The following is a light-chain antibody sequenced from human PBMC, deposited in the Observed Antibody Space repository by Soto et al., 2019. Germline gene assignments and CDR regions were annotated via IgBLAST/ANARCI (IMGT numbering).Light chain of an antibody. V-gene: IGKV3-20*01. J-gene: IGKJ2*01. CDR2: GAS. Sequence: EIVLTQSPGTLSLSPGERATLSCRASQSVSSSYLAWYRQKPGQAPRLLIYGASSRATGIPDRFSGSGSATDFTLTISRLEPEDFAVYYCQQYGSSPRTFGQGTKLEIK. CDR1: QSVSSSY. CDR3: QQYGSSPRT.